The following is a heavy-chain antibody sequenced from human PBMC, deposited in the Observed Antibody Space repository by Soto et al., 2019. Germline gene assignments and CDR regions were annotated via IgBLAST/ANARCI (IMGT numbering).Heavy chain of an antibody. CDR1: GFTFTSSA. D-gene: IGHD3-3*01. CDR3: AADRDYDFWRGFGGSRSRVHYYAMEG. J-gene: IGHJ6*04. Sequence: GASVKVSCKASGFTFTSSAVQWVRQARGQRLEWIGWIVVGGGNTNYAQKFQERVTITRDRSTSTAYMELSSLRSEDTAVDYWAADRDYDFWRGFGGSRSRVHYYAMEGWGKGTRVTVAS. CDR2: IVVGGGNT. V-gene: IGHV1-58*01.